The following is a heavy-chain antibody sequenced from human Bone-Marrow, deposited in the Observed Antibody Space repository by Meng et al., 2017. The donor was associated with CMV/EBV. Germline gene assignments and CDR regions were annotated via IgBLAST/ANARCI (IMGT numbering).Heavy chain of an antibody. CDR2: ISSSISDK. D-gene: IGHD1-26*01. CDR3: ARAGGATKEQDYYYGMDV. CDR1: GFTFSNYS. V-gene: IGHV3-21*01. Sequence: GESLKISCAASGFTFSNYSINWVRQAPGKRLEWVSSISSSISDKYYADSVKGRFTISRDNAKNPLYLQMNSLRAEDTAVYYCARAGGATKEQDYYYGMDVWGQGNTVTVSS. J-gene: IGHJ6*02.